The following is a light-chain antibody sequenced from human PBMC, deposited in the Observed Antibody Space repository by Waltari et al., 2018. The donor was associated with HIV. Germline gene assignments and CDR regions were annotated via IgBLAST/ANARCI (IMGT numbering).Light chain of an antibody. Sequence: EIVLTQSPGTLSLSPGERATLSCRASQSISSSYLAWYQQKPGQAPRLLIYGASSRATGIPDRFNGSASGTDFTLTITRLEPEDFAVYYCLQYGSSPGTFGQGTKVEIK. CDR1: QSISSSY. J-gene: IGKJ1*01. CDR2: GAS. V-gene: IGKV3-20*01. CDR3: LQYGSSPGT.